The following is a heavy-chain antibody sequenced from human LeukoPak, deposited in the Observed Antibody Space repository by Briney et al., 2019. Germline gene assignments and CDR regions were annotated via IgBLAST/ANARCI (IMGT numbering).Heavy chain of an antibody. CDR1: GFTFSNHA. D-gene: IGHD1-26*01. CDR3: VRQQTPHGNFDY. J-gene: IGHJ4*02. CDR2: IGTAGDT. Sequence: GGSLRLSCATSGFTFSNHAMHWVRQATGKGLEWVSAIGTAGDTFYPGSVKGRFTISRENGKNSLSLQMNSLRAEDTAVYYCVRQQTPHGNFDYWGQGTLVTVSS. V-gene: IGHV3-13*01.